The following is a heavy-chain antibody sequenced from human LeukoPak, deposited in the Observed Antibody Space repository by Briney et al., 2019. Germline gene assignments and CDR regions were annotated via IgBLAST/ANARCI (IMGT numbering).Heavy chain of an antibody. V-gene: IGHV3-11*04. CDR2: ISSSGSTI. J-gene: IGHJ4*02. D-gene: IGHD1-26*01. Sequence: PGGSLRLSRAASGFTFSDYYMSWIRQAPGKGLEWVSYISSSGSTIYYADSVKGRFTISRDNAKNSLYLQMNSLRAEDTAVYYCARDGVSGAIYFDYWGQGTLVTVSS. CDR3: ARDGVSGAIYFDY. CDR1: GFTFSDYY.